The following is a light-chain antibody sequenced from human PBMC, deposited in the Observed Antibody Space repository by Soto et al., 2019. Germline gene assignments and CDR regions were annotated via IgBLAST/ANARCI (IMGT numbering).Light chain of an antibody. CDR2: DAS. CDR1: QDIRFC. Sequence: DIQMTQSPSSLSASVGDRVTITCQASQDIRFCLNWYQQKPGKAPKLLIYDASTLETGVPSKFSGSGSGTDFTFTISSLQTEDIATYYCQQYDNLPLTFGGGTKVEIK. V-gene: IGKV1-33*01. J-gene: IGKJ4*01. CDR3: QQYDNLPLT.